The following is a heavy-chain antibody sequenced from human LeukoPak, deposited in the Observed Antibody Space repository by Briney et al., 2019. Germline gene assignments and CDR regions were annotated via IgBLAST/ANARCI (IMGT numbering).Heavy chain of an antibody. J-gene: IGHJ4*02. CDR3: ARGYSSSWFDFDY. D-gene: IGHD6-13*01. Sequence: PGGSLRLSCAASGFTFSSYGMHWVRQAPGKGLEWVAFIRYDGSNKYYADSVKGRFTISRDNSKNSLYLQMNSLRAEDTAVYYCARGYSSSWFDFDYWGRGTLVTVSS. CDR1: GFTFSSYG. CDR2: IRYDGSNK. V-gene: IGHV3-30*02.